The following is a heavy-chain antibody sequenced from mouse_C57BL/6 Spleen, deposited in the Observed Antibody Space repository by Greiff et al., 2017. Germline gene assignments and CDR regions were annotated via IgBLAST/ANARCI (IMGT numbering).Heavy chain of an antibody. Sequence: QVQLQQPGAELVKPGASVKLSCKASGYAFTSYWMHWVKQRPGQGLEWIGMIHPNSGSTNYNEKFKSTATLTVDKSSSTAYMQLSSLTSEDSAVYYCASFITTVVAHLDYWGQGTTLTVSS. CDR2: IHPNSGST. V-gene: IGHV1-64*01. J-gene: IGHJ2*01. D-gene: IGHD1-1*01. CDR3: ASFITTVVAHLDY. CDR1: GYAFTSYW.